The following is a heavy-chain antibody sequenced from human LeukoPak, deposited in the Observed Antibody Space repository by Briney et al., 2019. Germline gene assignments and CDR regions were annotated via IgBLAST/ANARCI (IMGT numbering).Heavy chain of an antibody. CDR2: IYYSGST. V-gene: IGHV4-39*07. Sequence: SETLSLTCTVSGGSISSSSYYWGWIRQPPGKGLEWIGSIYYSGSTYYNPSLKSRVTISVDTSKNQFSLKLSSVTAADTAVYYCARVASGEKINWFDPWGQGTLVTVSS. J-gene: IGHJ5*02. CDR3: ARVASGEKINWFDP. D-gene: IGHD1-26*01. CDR1: GGSISSSSYY.